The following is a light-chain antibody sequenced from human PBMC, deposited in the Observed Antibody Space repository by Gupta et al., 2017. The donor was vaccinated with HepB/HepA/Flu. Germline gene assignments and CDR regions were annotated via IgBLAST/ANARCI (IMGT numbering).Light chain of an antibody. V-gene: IGLV3-25*03. CDR3: QSAESSGTYTVV. J-gene: IGLJ2*01. CDR1: ALPKQY. CDR2: KDS. Sequence: SYELTQPPSVSVSPGQTARITCSGDALPKQYAYWYQQKPGQAPVLVLYKDSGRPSGTPERCSGSNSGATFTLTISGVQAEDEADYYCQSAESSGTYTVVFGGGTKLTVL.